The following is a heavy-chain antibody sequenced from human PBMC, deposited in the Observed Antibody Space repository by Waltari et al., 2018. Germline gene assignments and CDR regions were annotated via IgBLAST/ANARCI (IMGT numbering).Heavy chain of an antibody. CDR2: ISYDGSNK. Sequence: QVQLVESGGGVVQPGRSLRLSCAASGFTFSSYAMHWVRQAPGKGLEWVAVISYDGSNKYYADSVKGRFTISRDNSKNTLYLQMNSLRAEDTAVYYCARDFIAVAGGDYWGQGTLVTVSS. CDR3: ARDFIAVAGGDY. D-gene: IGHD6-19*01. CDR1: GFTFSSYA. V-gene: IGHV3-30-3*01. J-gene: IGHJ4*02.